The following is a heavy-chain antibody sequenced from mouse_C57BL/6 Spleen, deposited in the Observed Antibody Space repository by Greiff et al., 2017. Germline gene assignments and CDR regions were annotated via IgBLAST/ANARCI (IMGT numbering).Heavy chain of an antibody. CDR2: ISDGGSYT. D-gene: IGHD2-3*01. CDR3: AREVYDGYYGDY. Sequence: EVQGVESGGGLVKPGGSLKLSCAASGFTFSSYAMSWVRQTPEKRLAWVATISDGGSYTYYPDNVKGRFTISRDNAKNNLYLQMSHLKSEDTAMYYCAREVYDGYYGDYWGQGTTLTVSS. CDR1: GFTFSSYA. V-gene: IGHV5-4*01. J-gene: IGHJ2*01.